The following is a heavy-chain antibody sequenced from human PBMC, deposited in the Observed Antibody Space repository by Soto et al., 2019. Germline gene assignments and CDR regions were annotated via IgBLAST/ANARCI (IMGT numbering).Heavy chain of an antibody. CDR2: IYTSGST. V-gene: IGHV4-4*07. J-gene: IGHJ3*02. CDR3: ARDGSAGVTMIVVDDDDFDI. D-gene: IGHD3-22*01. CDR1: GGSISSYY. Sequence: SETLSLTCTVSGGSISSYYWSWIRQPAGKGLEWIGRIYTSGSTNCNPSLKSRVTMSVDTSKNQFSLKLSSVTAADTAVYYCARDGSAGVTMIVVDDDDFDICGQGTMVTV.